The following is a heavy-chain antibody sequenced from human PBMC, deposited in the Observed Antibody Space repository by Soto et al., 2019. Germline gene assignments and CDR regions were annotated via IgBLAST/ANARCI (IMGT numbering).Heavy chain of an antibody. V-gene: IGHV3-23*04. CDR3: AKWSYLDY. CDR1: GFSFASFA. J-gene: IGHJ4*02. CDR2: ISGSDGKT. Sequence: DVRLAESVGGLVQPGGSLRLSCTTSGFSFASFAMTWVRQAPGKGLEWVATISGSDGKTYYAYSVKGRFSISRDTSRNTLYLQMNSLRADATAIYYCAKWSYLDYWGQGTRVTVAS. D-gene: IGHD3-3*01.